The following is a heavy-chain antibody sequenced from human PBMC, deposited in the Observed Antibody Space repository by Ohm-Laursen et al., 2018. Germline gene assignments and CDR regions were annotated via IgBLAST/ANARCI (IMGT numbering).Heavy chain of an antibody. CDR1: GYTFTSYD. CDR2: MNPHSGNT. V-gene: IGHV1-8*01. J-gene: IGHJ4*02. D-gene: IGHD6-19*01. Sequence: VASAKVSCKASGYTFTSYDINWVRQATGQGLEWMGWMNPHSGNTGYAQKFQGRVTMTRNTSISTAYMELSSLRSEDTAVYYCARGGAAQGPLIAVAGDWGQGTLVTVSS. CDR3: ARGGAAQGPLIAVAGD.